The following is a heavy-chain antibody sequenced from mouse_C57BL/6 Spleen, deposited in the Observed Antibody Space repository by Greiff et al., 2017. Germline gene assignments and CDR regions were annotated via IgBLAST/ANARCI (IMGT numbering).Heavy chain of an antibody. CDR3: ARDGPTVVDYFDY. CDR1: GYSITSGYY. D-gene: IGHD1-1*01. V-gene: IGHV3-6*01. CDR2: ISYDGSN. J-gene: IGHJ2*01. Sequence: ESGPGLVKPSQSLSLTCSVTGYSITSGYYWNWIRQFPGNKLEWMGYISYDGSNNYNPSLKNRISITRDTSTNQFFLKLNSVTTEDTSTYYWARDGPTVVDYFDYWGQGTTLTVSS.